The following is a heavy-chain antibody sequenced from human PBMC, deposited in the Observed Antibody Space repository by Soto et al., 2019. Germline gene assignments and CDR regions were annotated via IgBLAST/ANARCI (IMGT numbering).Heavy chain of an antibody. CDR2: ISAYNGNT. CDR1: GYTFTSYG. D-gene: IGHD3-22*01. Sequence: ASVKVSCTASGYTFTSYGISWVRQAPGQGLEWMGWISAYNGNTNYAQKLQGRVTMTTDTSTSTAYMELRSLRSDDTAVYYCARVKGSGYHNWFDPWGQGTLVTVSS. J-gene: IGHJ5*02. V-gene: IGHV1-18*01. CDR3: ARVKGSGYHNWFDP.